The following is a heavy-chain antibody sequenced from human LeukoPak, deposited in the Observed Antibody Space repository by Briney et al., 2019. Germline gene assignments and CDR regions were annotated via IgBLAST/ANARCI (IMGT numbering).Heavy chain of an antibody. CDR2: ISGSGGST. CDR3: ARGYVWFGELLPYDAFDI. CDR1: GFTFSSYA. D-gene: IGHD3-10*01. V-gene: IGHV3-23*01. Sequence: GGSLRLSCAASGFTFSSYAMSWVRQAPGKGLEWVSAISGSGGSTYYADSVKGRFTISRDNAKNSLYLQMNSLRAEDTAVYYCARGYVWFGELLPYDAFDIWGQGTMVTVSS. J-gene: IGHJ3*02.